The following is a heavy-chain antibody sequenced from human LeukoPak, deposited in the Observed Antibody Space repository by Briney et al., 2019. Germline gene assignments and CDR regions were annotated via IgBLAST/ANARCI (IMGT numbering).Heavy chain of an antibody. CDR1: GFTFSSYS. J-gene: IGHJ4*02. CDR2: ISSSSSYI. D-gene: IGHD3-22*01. Sequence: PGGSLRLSCAASGFTFSSYSMNWVRQDPGKGLEWVSSISSSSSYIYYADSVKGRFTISRDNAKNSLYLQMNSLRAEDTAVYYCASSSPAYYGNNAIDYWGQGTLVTVSS. V-gene: IGHV3-21*01. CDR3: ASSSPAYYGNNAIDY.